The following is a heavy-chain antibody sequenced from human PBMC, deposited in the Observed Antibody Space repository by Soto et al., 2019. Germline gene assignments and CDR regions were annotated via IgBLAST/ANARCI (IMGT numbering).Heavy chain of an antibody. V-gene: IGHV4-31*03. CDR3: ARRPQQLYYYGMDV. Sequence: ASETLSLTCTVSGGSISSGGYYWSWIRQHPGKGLEWIGYIYYSGSTYYNPSLKSRVTISVDTSKNQFSLKLSSVTAADTAVYYCARRPQQLYYYGMDVWGQGTTVTVSS. D-gene: IGHD6-13*01. CDR1: GGSISSGGYY. CDR2: IYYSGST. J-gene: IGHJ6*02.